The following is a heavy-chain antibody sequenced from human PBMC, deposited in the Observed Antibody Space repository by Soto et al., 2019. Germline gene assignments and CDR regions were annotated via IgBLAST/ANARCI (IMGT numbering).Heavy chain of an antibody. Sequence: VGSLRLSCAASGFTFSSYEMNWVRQAPGKGLEWVSYISSSGSTIYYADSVKGRFTISRDNAKNSLYLQMNSLRAEDTAVYYCARASIAVAGSFDYWGQGTLVTVS. CDR3: ARASIAVAGSFDY. D-gene: IGHD6-19*01. V-gene: IGHV3-48*03. J-gene: IGHJ4*02. CDR1: GFTFSSYE. CDR2: ISSSGSTI.